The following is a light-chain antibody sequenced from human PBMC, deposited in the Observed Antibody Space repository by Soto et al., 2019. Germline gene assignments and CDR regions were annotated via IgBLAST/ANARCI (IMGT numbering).Light chain of an antibody. CDR2: GAS. V-gene: IGKV3-20*01. CDR3: QQFGGSPPYT. CDR1: QSVSSSY. J-gene: IGKJ2*01. Sequence: EIVLTQSPGTLSLSPGERATLSCRASQSVSSSYLAWYQQKPGQTPSLLIYGASSRATGIPDRFSGSGSGTDFTLTISRLEPEAFAVYYCQQFGGSPPYTFGQGTKLEIK.